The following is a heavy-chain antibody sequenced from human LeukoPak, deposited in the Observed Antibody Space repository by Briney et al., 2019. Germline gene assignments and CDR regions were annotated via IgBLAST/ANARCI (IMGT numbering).Heavy chain of an antibody. J-gene: IGHJ3*02. D-gene: IGHD1-26*01. V-gene: IGHV3-33*06. CDR3: AKDKMGEKWELGDGVDM. CDR2: IWHDGSKT. CDR1: GFIFSSYG. Sequence: GGSLRLSCIASGFIFSSYGMHWVRQAPGKGLEWVAIIWHDGSKTFYSDSVKGRFTVSRDNSKNTLYLQMNSMRGEDTAVYYCAKDKMGEKWELGDGVDMWGQGTMVTVSS.